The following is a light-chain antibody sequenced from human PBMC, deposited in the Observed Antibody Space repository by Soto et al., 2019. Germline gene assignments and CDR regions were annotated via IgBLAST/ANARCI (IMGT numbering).Light chain of an antibody. V-gene: IGKV1-5*03. CDR1: QSISYW. CDR3: QQYSGYPLT. CDR2: QAS. J-gene: IGKJ4*01. Sequence: DIQMTQSPSTLSASVGDRVTITCRASQSISYWLAWYQQKPGKAPNLLIYQASTLQSGVPSRFSGSGSVTEFTLTISSLQPDDFATYYCQQYSGYPLTFGGGTKVEVK.